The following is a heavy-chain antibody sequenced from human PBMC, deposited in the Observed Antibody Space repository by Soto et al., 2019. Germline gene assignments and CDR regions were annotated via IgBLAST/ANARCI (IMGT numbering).Heavy chain of an antibody. CDR3: ASWLQEAGIGGNYYYGMDV. J-gene: IGHJ6*02. CDR2: IMPMFGRA. V-gene: IGHV1-69*12. D-gene: IGHD6-19*01. CDR1: GGTFSNYA. Sequence: QVQLVQSGAEVKKPGSSVKVSCKASGGTFSNYALSWVRQAPGQGLEWMGGIMPMFGRADYAPKFQGRVTITADESTSTAHMGLSSLRSEDTAVYYCASWLQEAGIGGNYYYGMDVWGQGTTVTVSS.